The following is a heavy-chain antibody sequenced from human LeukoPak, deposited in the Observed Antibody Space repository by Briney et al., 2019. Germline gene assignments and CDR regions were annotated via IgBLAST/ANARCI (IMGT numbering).Heavy chain of an antibody. CDR3: ARGMGYNYYYMDV. V-gene: IGHV1-18*01. D-gene: IGHD2-8*01. Sequence: ASVKVSCKASGYSSTNYVIISWVRQAPGQGLEWMGWISAYNGNTEYVQNLQGRVTMTTDTPMSTAYMELRSLRFDDTAVYYCARGMGYNYYYMDVWGKGTTVTVSS. J-gene: IGHJ6*03. CDR1: GYSSTNYV. CDR2: ISAYNGNT.